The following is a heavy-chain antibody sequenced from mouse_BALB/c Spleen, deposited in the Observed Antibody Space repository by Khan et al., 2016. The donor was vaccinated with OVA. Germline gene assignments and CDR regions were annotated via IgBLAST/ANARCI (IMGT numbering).Heavy chain of an antibody. CDR2: ISSGGHYT. V-gene: IGHV5-6*01. CDR1: GFTFSTYG. J-gene: IGHJ3*01. CDR3: ARLAYYYNSEGFAY. D-gene: IGHD1-1*02. Sequence: EVMLVESGGDLVKTGGSLKLSCAASGFTFSTYGMSWVRQTPDKRLEWVATISSGGHYTYYIDSVKGRFTISRDNAKKILFLQMTMLSAEDTASDYCARLAYYYNSEGFAYWGQGTLVTVSA.